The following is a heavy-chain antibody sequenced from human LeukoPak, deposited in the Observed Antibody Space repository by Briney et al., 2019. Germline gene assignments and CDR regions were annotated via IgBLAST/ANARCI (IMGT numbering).Heavy chain of an antibody. J-gene: IGHJ4*02. D-gene: IGHD3-10*01. CDR3: VRSGWGFGELLAPNFDY. Sequence: GGSLRLSCAASGFTFSDYYMSWIRQAPGKGLEWLSYISSSGNTIYYADSVKGRFTISRDNAKNSLYLQMNSLRAEDTAMYYCVRSGWGFGELLAPNFDYWGQGTLVTLSS. CDR1: GFTFSDYY. CDR2: ISSSGNTI. V-gene: IGHV3-11*01.